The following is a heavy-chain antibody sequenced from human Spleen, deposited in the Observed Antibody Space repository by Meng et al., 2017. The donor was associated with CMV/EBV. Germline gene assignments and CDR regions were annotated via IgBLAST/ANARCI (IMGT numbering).Heavy chain of an antibody. D-gene: IGHD3-10*01. CDR3: ARDLRGSGDY. CDR2: ISWNSGSI. V-gene: IGHV3-9*01. CDR1: GFTFDDYA. Sequence: GGSLRLSCAASGFTFDDYAMHWVRQAPGKGLEWVSGISWNSGSIGYADSVKGRFTISRDNAKNSLYLQMNSLRDDDTAVYYCARDLRGSGDYWGQGTLVTVSS. J-gene: IGHJ4*02.